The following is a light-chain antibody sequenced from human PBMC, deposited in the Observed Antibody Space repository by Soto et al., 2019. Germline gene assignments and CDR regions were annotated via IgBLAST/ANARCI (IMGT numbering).Light chain of an antibody. CDR1: QSVSSSY. CDR2: GAS. J-gene: IGKJ4*01. Sequence: EIVLTQSPGTLSLSPGERATLSCRASQSVSSSYLAWYQQKPGQAPRLLIYGASSRATGIPERFSGSGSGTDFTLTISRRESEDFAVYYCQQYGSSSTFGGGTKVEIK. CDR3: QQYGSSST. V-gene: IGKV3-20*01.